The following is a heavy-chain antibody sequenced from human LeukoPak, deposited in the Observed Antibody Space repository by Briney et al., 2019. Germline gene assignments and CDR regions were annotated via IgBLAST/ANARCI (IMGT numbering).Heavy chain of an antibody. J-gene: IGHJ4*02. V-gene: IGHV1-46*01. Sequence: ASVKVSCKASGYTFTSYYIHWVRQAPGQGLEWMAIINPSGGTTSYAQKFQGRVTVTRDTSTSTVHMELSSLRSEDTAVYYCARYHRPSYDSSTSYYPGEYWGQGTPVTVSS. CDR2: INPSGGTT. D-gene: IGHD3-22*01. CDR3: ARYHRPSYDSSTSYYPGEY. CDR1: GYTFTSYY.